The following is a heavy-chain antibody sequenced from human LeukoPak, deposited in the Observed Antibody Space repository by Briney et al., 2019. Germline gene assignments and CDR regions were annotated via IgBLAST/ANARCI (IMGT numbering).Heavy chain of an antibody. CDR1: GFTFSGYW. CDR3: ARDKVTY. CDR2: INKDGSEK. Sequence: TGGSLRLSCAASGFTFSGYWMSWVRQAPGKGLEWVAHINKDGSEKYYVDSVKGRFTISRDNAKNSLYLQMNSLRVEDTAVYYCARDKVTYWGRGTLVTVSS. J-gene: IGHJ4*02. V-gene: IGHV3-7*01.